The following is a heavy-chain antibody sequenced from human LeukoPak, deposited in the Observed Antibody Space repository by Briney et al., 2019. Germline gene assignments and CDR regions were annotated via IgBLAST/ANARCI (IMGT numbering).Heavy chain of an antibody. V-gene: IGHV4-59*12. J-gene: IGHJ4*02. Sequence: SETLSLTCTVSGGSISSYYWSWIRQPPGKGLEWIGCIYYSGSTNYNPSLKSRVTVSVDTSKDQFSLKLSSVTAADTAVYYCARDLGDGYLANDYWGQGTLVTVSS. CDR3: ARDLGDGYLANDY. CDR2: IYYSGST. D-gene: IGHD5-24*01. CDR1: GGSISSYY.